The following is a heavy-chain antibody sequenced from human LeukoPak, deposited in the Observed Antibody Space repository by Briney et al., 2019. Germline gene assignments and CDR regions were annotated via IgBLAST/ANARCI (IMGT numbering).Heavy chain of an antibody. CDR1: GGSIGRDY. CDR2: MSYSGSA. Sequence: PSETLSLTCTVSGGSIGRDYWSWIRQPPGKGLEWIGHMSYSGSANYNPSLRSRVTISVDTSKNLFSLKLSSVTAADTAVYYCAKVSLWVGGLGGWFDPWGRGSLVTVSS. D-gene: IGHD3-10*01. J-gene: IGHJ5*02. V-gene: IGHV4-59*01. CDR3: AKVSLWVGGLGGWFDP.